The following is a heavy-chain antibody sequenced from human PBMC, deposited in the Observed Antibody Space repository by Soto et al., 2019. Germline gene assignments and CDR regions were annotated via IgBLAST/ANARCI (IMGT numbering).Heavy chain of an antibody. Sequence: EVQLVESGGGLVQPGGSLRLSCAASGFTFSSYWMSWVRQAPGKGLEWVANIKQDGSEKYYVDSVKGRFTISRANAKNSLYLKMNSLRAEDTAVYYCARDSYYYDSSGYYPKDNWFDPWGQGTLVTVSS. CDR1: GFTFSSYW. CDR3: ARDSYYYDSSGYYPKDNWFDP. D-gene: IGHD3-22*01. J-gene: IGHJ5*02. V-gene: IGHV3-7*01. CDR2: IKQDGSEK.